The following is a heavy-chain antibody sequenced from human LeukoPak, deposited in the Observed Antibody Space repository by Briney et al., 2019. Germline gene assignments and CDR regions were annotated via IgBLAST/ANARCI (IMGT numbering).Heavy chain of an antibody. J-gene: IGHJ3*02. CDR1: GFTFSSIA. CDR3: AKNHYYGSGSYYVHAFDI. D-gene: IGHD3-10*01. CDR2: ISGSGGST. V-gene: IGHV3-23*01. Sequence: GGSLRLSCAASGFTFSSIAMSWVRQAPGEGLEWVSAISGSGGSTYYADSVKGRFTISRDNSKNTLYLQMNSLRAEDTAVYYCAKNHYYGSGSYYVHAFDIWGQGTMVTVSS.